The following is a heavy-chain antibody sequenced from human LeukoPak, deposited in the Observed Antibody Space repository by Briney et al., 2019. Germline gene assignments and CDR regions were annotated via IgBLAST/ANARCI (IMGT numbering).Heavy chain of an antibody. CDR1: GFTFNSYG. Sequence: GGSLRLSCSASGFTFNSYGMHWVRQAPGKGLDWVAIIWYDGSAKYYADSVKGRFTISRDNSENTLYLQMNSLRAEDTAIYYCARDGGGGGYVDYFDYWGQGTLVTVSS. CDR3: ARDGGGGGYVDYFDY. CDR2: IWYDGSAK. V-gene: IGHV3-33*01. J-gene: IGHJ4*02. D-gene: IGHD2-21*01.